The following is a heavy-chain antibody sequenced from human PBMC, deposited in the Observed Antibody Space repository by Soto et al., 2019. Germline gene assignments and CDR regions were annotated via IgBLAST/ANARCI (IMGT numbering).Heavy chain of an antibody. Sequence: VYGGSFSGYYWSWIRQPPGKGLEWIGEINHSGSTNYNPSLKSRVTISVDTSKNQFSLKLSSVTAADTAVYYCARGDCSGGSCRKDAFDIWGQGTMVTVSS. CDR2: INHSGST. V-gene: IGHV4-34*01. CDR1: GGSFSGYY. CDR3: ARGDCSGGSCRKDAFDI. J-gene: IGHJ3*02. D-gene: IGHD2-15*01.